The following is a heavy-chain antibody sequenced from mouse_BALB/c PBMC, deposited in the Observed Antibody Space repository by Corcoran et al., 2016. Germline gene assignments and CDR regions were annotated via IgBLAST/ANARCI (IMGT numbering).Heavy chain of an antibody. CDR1: GYSITSGYY. V-gene: IGHV3-6*02. CDR3: ARGGGYYAMDY. J-gene: IGHJ4*01. Sequence: DVQLQESGPGLVKPSQSLSLTCSVTGYSITSGYYWNWIRQFPGNKLEWMGYISYDGSNNYNPSLKNRISITRDTSKNQFFLKLNSVTTKDTATYYCARGGGYYAMDYWGQGTSVTVSS. CDR2: ISYDGSN. D-gene: IGHD1-1*02.